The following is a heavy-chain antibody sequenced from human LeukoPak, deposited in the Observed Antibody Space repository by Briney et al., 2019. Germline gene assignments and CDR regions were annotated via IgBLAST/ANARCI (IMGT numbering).Heavy chain of an antibody. CDR1: GFAFSNYA. D-gene: IGHD3-10*01. CDR3: AKAVRSMVTGGGYFDS. Sequence: GGSLRLSCAASGFAFSNYAMSWVRQAPGKGLEWVSSLSGGGDNRYYADSVMGRFTISRDNSKNTLYLQMNSLRAEDTAVYYCAKAVRSMVTGGGYFDSWGQGTLVTVSS. V-gene: IGHV3-23*01. J-gene: IGHJ4*02. CDR2: LSGGGDNR.